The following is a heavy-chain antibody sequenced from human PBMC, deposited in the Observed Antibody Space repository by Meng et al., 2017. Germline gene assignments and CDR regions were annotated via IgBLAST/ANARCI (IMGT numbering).Heavy chain of an antibody. CDR2: IYYSGST. D-gene: IGHD6-13*01. J-gene: IGHJ3*02. CDR3: ARDYVVAAAGLDAFDI. V-gene: IGHV4-39*06. Sequence: SETLSLTCTVSGGSISSSSYYWGRIRQPPGKGLEWIGSIYYSGSTYYNPSLKSRVTISVDTSKNQFPLKLSSVTAADTAVYYCARDYVVAAAGLDAFDIWGRGTMVTVSS. CDR1: GGSISSSSYY.